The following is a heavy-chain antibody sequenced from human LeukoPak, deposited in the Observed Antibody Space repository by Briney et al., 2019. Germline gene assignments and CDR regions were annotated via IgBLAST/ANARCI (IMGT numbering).Heavy chain of an antibody. CDR2: INPNSGGT. D-gene: IGHD1-26*01. Sequence: ASVKASCKASGYTFTGYYMHWVRQAPGQGLEWMGWINPNSGGTNYAQKFQGRVTMTRDTSISTAYMELSRLRSDDTAVYYCARDGESGSYGDYWGQGTLVTVSS. CDR1: GYTFTGYY. J-gene: IGHJ4*02. V-gene: IGHV1-2*02. CDR3: ARDGESGSYGDY.